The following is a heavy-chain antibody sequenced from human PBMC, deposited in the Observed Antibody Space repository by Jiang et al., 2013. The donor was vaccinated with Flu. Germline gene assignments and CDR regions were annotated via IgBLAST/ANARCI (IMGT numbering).Heavy chain of an antibody. D-gene: IGHD1-26*01. CDR1: GGTFSSYA. V-gene: IGHV1-69*04. CDR2: IIPILGIA. J-gene: IGHJ2*01. CDR3: ARGGWVTKGGPWYFDL. Sequence: GAEVKKPGSSVKVSCKASGGTFSSYAISWVRQAPGQGLEWMGRIIPILGIANYAQKFQGRVTITADKSTSTAYMELSSLRSEDTAVYYCARGGWVTKGGPWYFDLWGRGTLVTVSS.